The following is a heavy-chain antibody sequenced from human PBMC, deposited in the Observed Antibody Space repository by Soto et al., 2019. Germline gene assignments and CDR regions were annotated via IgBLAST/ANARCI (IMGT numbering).Heavy chain of an antibody. CDR3: ALTTVSYFDY. CDR2: IWYDGSNK. Sequence: QVQLVESGGGVVQPGRSLRLSCAASGFTFSSYGMHWVRQAPGKGLEWVAVIWYDGSNKYYADSVKGRFTISRDNSKTTLYLQMNSLRAEDTAVYYCALTTVSYFDYWGQGTLVTVSS. CDR1: GFTFSSYG. J-gene: IGHJ4*02. V-gene: IGHV3-33*01. D-gene: IGHD4-17*01.